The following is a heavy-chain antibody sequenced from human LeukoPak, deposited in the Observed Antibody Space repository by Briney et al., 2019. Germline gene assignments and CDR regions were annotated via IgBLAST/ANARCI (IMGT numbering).Heavy chain of an antibody. CDR3: ARGPTLYTSGWYPGFDY. Sequence: SETLSLTCAVSGGSISSTNWWSWVRQPPGKGLEGIGEIYHSASGNYNPSLKSRVTISIDKSKNQFSLKLNSVTAADTAVYYCARGPTLYTSGWYPGFDYWGQGTLVTVSS. V-gene: IGHV4-4*02. D-gene: IGHD6-19*01. CDR1: GGSISSTNW. CDR2: IYHSASG. J-gene: IGHJ4*02.